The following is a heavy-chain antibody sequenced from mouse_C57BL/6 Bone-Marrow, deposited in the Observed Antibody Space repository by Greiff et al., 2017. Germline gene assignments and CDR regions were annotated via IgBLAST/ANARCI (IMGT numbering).Heavy chain of an antibody. Sequence: VQLQQSGAELAKPGASVKLSCKASGYTFTSYWMHWVKQRPGQGLEWIGYINPSSGYTTYNQKFKDKATLTADKSSSTAYMQLSSLTYEDSAVYYCAKIGGQLRLPFAYWGQGTLVTVSA. V-gene: IGHV1-7*01. D-gene: IGHD3-2*02. CDR1: GYTFTSYW. CDR2: INPSSGYT. J-gene: IGHJ3*01. CDR3: AKIGGQLRLPFAY.